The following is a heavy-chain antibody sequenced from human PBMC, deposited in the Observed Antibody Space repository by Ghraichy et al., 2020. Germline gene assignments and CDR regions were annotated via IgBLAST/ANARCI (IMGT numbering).Heavy chain of an antibody. Sequence: SETLSLTCAVYGGSFSGYYWSWIRQPPGKGLEWIGEINHSGSTNYNPSLKSRVTISVDTSKNQFSLKLSSVTAADTAVYYCARGPNYYDSSGYFRRALFDYWGQGTLVTVSS. V-gene: IGHV4-34*01. J-gene: IGHJ4*02. D-gene: IGHD3-22*01. CDR3: ARGPNYYDSSGYFRRALFDY. CDR1: GGSFSGYY. CDR2: INHSGST.